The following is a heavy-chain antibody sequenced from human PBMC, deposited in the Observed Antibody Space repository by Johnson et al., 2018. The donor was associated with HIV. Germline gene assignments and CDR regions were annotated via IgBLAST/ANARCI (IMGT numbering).Heavy chain of an antibody. J-gene: IGHJ3*02. V-gene: IGHV3-20*04. CDR1: GITVSSNY. CDR2: INWNGAIT. Sequence: MLLVESGGGLVQPGRSLRLSCAASGITVSSNYMSWVRQAPGKGLEWVSGINWNGAITGYAGSVKGRFIISRDNAKNSLYLQMNTLRAEDTAVYYCAKDLVWNSGSYWDAFDIWGQGTVVTVSS. CDR3: AKDLVWNSGSYWDAFDI. D-gene: IGHD1-26*01.